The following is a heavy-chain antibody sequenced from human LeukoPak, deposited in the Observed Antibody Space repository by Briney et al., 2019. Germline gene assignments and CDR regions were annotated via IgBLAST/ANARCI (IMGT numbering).Heavy chain of an antibody. CDR2: INHSGST. D-gene: IGHD3-22*01. CDR1: GGSFSGYC. J-gene: IGHJ3*02. CDR3: ARRLFLGGPHDAFDI. Sequence: PSETLSLTCAVYGGSFSGYCWSWIRQPPGKGLEWIGEINHSGSTNYNPSLKSRVTISVDTSKNQFSLKLSSVTAADTAVYYCARRLFLGGPHDAFDIWGQGTMVTVSS. V-gene: IGHV4-34*01.